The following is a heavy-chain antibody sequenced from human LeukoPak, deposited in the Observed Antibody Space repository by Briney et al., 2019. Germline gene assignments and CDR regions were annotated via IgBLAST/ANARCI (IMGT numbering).Heavy chain of an antibody. D-gene: IGHD3-10*01. CDR2: INPNSGGT. Sequence: ASVKVSCKASGYTFTSYNINWVRQPTGQGLQWMGWINPNSGGTNYAQKFQGRVTMTRDTSISPAYMELSRLRSDDTAVYYCARDYNYYGSGSYRDDYWGQGTLVTVSS. V-gene: IGHV1-2*02. CDR1: GYTFTSYN. CDR3: ARDYNYYGSGSYRDDY. J-gene: IGHJ4*02.